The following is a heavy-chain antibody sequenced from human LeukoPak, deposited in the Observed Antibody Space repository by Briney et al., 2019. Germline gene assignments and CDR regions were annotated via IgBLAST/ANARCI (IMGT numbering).Heavy chain of an antibody. J-gene: IGHJ4*02. CDR3: ARSPSVGDY. V-gene: IGHV1-46*01. D-gene: IGHD5/OR15-5a*01. CDR2: INPSGGST. CDR1: GYTFTSYY. Sequence: ASVNVSCKASGYTFTSYYMHWVRQAPGQGVEWMGIINPSGGSTSYAQKFQGRVTMTRNTSISTAYMELSSLRSEDTAVYYCARSPSVGDYWGQGTLVTVSS.